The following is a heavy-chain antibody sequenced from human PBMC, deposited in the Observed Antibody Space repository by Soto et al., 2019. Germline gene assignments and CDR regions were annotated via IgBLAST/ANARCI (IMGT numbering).Heavy chain of an antibody. CDR1: GGTFSIYA. Sequence: GASVKVSCKASGGTFSIYALSGVLQSPGQGLEWMGGIIPPLGTVNFAQRFQGRVTLTADDSTSTAYMELSSLTSDDTAVYYCARESGFRGNYGMGVWGQGTTVTVSS. J-gene: IGHJ6*02. CDR2: IIPPLGTV. CDR3: ARESGFRGNYGMGV. D-gene: IGHD3-22*01. V-gene: IGHV1-69*13.